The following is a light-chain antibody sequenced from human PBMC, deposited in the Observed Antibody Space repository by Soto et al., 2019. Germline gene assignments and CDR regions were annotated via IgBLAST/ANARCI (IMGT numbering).Light chain of an antibody. CDR2: STS. CDR3: QQYSKWPPIT. Sequence: EIVMTQSPATLSVSPGERATLSCRASQSVSSNLAWYQQKPGQAPRLLIYSTSTRATGIPARFSGSGSETEFTLTISRLQSEDFAVYYCQQYSKWPPITFGQGTRLEIK. CDR1: QSVSSN. V-gene: IGKV3-15*01. J-gene: IGKJ5*01.